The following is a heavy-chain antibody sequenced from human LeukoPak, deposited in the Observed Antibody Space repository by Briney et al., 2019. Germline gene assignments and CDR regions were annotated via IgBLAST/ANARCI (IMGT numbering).Heavy chain of an antibody. CDR3: SRDSIEDNYGDYVGDY. CDR2: VNGDGSFT. D-gene: IGHD4-17*01. J-gene: IGHJ4*02. CDR1: GFTFSSYA. V-gene: IGHV3-74*01. Sequence: PGGSLRLSCAASGFTFSSYAMSWVRQAPGKGLEWVSRVNGDGSFTNYADSVKGRFTISRDNAKNTLYLQMNSLRAEDTAVYFCSRDSIEDNYGDYVGDYWGQGTLVTVSS.